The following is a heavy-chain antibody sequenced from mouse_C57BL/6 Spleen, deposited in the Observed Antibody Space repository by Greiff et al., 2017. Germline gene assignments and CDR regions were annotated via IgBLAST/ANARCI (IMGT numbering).Heavy chain of an antibody. Sequence: VQLVESGPELVKPGASVKISCKASGYAFSSSWMNWVKQRPGKGLEWIGRIYPGDGDTNYNGKFKGKATLTADKSSSTAYMQLSSLTSEDSAVYFCARDSNYGAWFAYWGQGTLVTVSA. CDR1: GYAFSSSW. CDR2: IYPGDGDT. J-gene: IGHJ3*01. V-gene: IGHV1-82*01. D-gene: IGHD2-5*01. CDR3: ARDSNYGAWFAY.